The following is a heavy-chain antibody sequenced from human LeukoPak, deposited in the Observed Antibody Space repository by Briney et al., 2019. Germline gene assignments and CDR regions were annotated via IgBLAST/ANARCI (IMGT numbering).Heavy chain of an antibody. CDR1: GFTFAAYT. J-gene: IGHJ6*02. CDR3: ANIFYDFWSGYPLGMDV. V-gene: IGHV3-7*01. CDR2: IKQDGSEK. Sequence: GGSLRLSCAASGFTFAAYTMTWVRQAPGKGLEWVANIKQDGSEKYYVDSVKGRFTISRDNAKNSLYLQMNSLRAEDTAVYYCANIFYDFWSGYPLGMDVWGQGTTVTVSS. D-gene: IGHD3-3*01.